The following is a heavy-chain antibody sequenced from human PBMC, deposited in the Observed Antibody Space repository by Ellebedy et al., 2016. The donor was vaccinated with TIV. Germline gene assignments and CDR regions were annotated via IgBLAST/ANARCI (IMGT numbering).Heavy chain of an antibody. Sequence: SETLSLXCNVSGDSISGYYWSWIRHPPGKGLEWIGYISYSGNTNYNPSLTSRVTISVDTSKNQFSLNLTSMTAADTAVYYCARTVVPTYYYYYYMDVWGKGTTVTVSS. CDR2: ISYSGNT. J-gene: IGHJ6*03. CDR3: ARTVVPTYYYYYYMDV. V-gene: IGHV4-59*01. D-gene: IGHD3-10*01. CDR1: GDSISGYY.